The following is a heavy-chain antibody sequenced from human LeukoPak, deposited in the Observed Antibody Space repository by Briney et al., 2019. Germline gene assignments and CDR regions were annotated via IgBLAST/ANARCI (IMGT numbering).Heavy chain of an antibody. V-gene: IGHV1-2*02. D-gene: IGHD6-13*01. CDR1: GGTFSSYA. J-gene: IGHJ4*02. Sequence: ASVKVSCKASGGTFSSYAISWVRQAPGQGLEWMGWINPNSGGTNYAQKFQGRVTMTRDTSISTAYMELSRLRSDDTAVYYCARARDSTLAAACLDYWGQGTLVTVSS. CDR3: ARARDSTLAAACLDY. CDR2: INPNSGGT.